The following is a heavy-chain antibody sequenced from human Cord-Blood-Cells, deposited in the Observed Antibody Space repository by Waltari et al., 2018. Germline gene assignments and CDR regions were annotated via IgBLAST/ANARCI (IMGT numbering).Heavy chain of an antibody. J-gene: IGHJ3*02. V-gene: IGHV1-2*02. CDR3: ARSGVVVPAAILAFDI. D-gene: IGHD2-2*02. CDR1: GYTFTGYY. CDR2: INPNSGGT. Sequence: QVQLVQSGAEVKKPGASVKVSCTASGYTFTGYYMHGVRQAPGQGLEWMGWINPNSGGTNYAQKFQGRVTMTRDTSISTAYMELSRLRSDDTAVYYCARSGVVVPAAILAFDIWGQGTMVTVSS.